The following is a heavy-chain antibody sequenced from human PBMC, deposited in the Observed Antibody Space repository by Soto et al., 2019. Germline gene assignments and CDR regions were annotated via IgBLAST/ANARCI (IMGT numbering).Heavy chain of an antibody. CDR1: GFTFSSYS. Sequence: VKLVESGGGLVKPGGSLRLSGAASGFTFSSYSMNWVRQAPGKGLEWVSSISSSSTYIYYADSVKGRFTISRDNAKNSLYLQMDSLRSYDTAVYYWASHVCSGVRCYSSYDYYGMEVWGHGTTVTVSS. D-gene: IGHD2-15*01. CDR3: ASHVCSGVRCYSSYDYYGMEV. V-gene: IGHV3-21*01. CDR2: ISSSSTYI. J-gene: IGHJ6*02.